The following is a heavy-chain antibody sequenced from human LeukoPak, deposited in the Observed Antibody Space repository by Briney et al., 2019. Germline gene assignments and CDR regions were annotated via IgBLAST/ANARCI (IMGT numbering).Heavy chain of an antibody. V-gene: IGHV1-8*02. Sequence: VSVKVSCKASGYTFTSYDINWVRQATGQGLEWMGWMNPNSGNTGYAQKFQGRVTMTRDMSTSTVYMELSSLRSEDTAVYYCARGAHVRMYDSNHNCFDPWGQGTLVTVSS. D-gene: IGHD3-22*01. CDR3: ARGAHVRMYDSNHNCFDP. CDR2: MNPNSGNT. J-gene: IGHJ5*02. CDR1: GYTFTSYD.